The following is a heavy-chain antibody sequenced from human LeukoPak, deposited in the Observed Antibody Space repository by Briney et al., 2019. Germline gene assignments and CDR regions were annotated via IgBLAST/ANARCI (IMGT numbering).Heavy chain of an antibody. Sequence: GGSLRLSCAASGFTFSNAWMSWVRPAPGKGLEWVGRIKSKTDGGTTDYAAPVKGRFTISRDDSKNTLYLQINSLKTEDTAVYYCTTVKRGWSYKPREYYYYYMDVWGKGTTVTVSS. D-gene: IGHD1-26*01. CDR3: TTVKRGWSYKPREYYYYYMDV. J-gene: IGHJ6*03. V-gene: IGHV3-15*01. CDR2: IKSKTDGGTT. CDR1: GFTFSNAW.